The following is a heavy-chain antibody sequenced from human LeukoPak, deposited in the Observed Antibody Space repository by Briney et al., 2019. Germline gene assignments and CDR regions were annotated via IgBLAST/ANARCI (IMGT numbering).Heavy chain of an antibody. D-gene: IGHD1-26*01. CDR2: IYTSGST. Sequence: SETLSLTCTVSGGSISSYYWSWIRQPAGKGLEWIGRIYTSGSTNYNPSLKSRVTMSVDTSKNQFSLKLSSVTAADTAVYYCARDPSGSYYARANAFDIWGQGTMVTVSS. J-gene: IGHJ3*02. CDR3: ARDPSGSYYARANAFDI. V-gene: IGHV4-4*07. CDR1: GGSISSYY.